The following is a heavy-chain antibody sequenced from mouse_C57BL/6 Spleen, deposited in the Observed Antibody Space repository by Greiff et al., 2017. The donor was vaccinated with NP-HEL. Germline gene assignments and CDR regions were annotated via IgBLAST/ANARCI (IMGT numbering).Heavy chain of an antibody. CDR1: GYSITSGYY. J-gene: IGHJ3*01. D-gene: IGHD1-1*01. Sequence: VQLQQSGPGLVKPSQSLSLTCSVTGYSITSGYYWNWIRQFPGNKLEWMGYISYDGSNNYNPSLKNRISITRDTSKNQFFLKLNSVTTEDTATYYCARGTYGSSYSPFAYWGQGTLVTVSA. CDR3: ARGTYGSSYSPFAY. V-gene: IGHV3-6*01. CDR2: ISYDGSN.